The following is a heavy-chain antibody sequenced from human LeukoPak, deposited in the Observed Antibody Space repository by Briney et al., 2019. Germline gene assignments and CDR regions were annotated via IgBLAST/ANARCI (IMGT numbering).Heavy chain of an antibody. Sequence: PGGSLRLSCAASGFTFSDYYMSWIRQAPGKGLEWVSYISSSGSTIYYADSVKGRFTISRDNAKNSLYLQMNSLRAEDTDVYYCERDTGVKRYFQHWGQGTLVTVSS. V-gene: IGHV3-11*04. CDR3: ERDTGVKRYFQH. D-gene: IGHD3-16*02. CDR2: ISSSGSTI. CDR1: GFTFSDYY. J-gene: IGHJ1*01.